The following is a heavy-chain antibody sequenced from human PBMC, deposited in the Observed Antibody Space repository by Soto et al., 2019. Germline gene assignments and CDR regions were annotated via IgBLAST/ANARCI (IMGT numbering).Heavy chain of an antibody. CDR1: GFTFSDYA. V-gene: IGHV3-30*18. D-gene: IGHD6-19*01. Sequence: VQLVESGGGVVQPGRSLRLSCAASGFTFSDYAMHWVRQAPGKGLEWVAVVSHDGRNTHYADSVKGRFTISRDSSKNTVSLEMTSRRAEDTAVYYCEKGGRQWLVTSDGNYWGQGAVVTVSS. CDR2: VSHDGRNT. CDR3: EKGGRQWLVTSDGNY. J-gene: IGHJ4*02.